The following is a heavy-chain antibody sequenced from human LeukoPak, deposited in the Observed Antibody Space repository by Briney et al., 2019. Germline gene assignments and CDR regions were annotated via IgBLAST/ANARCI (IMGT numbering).Heavy chain of an antibody. V-gene: IGHV1-69*05. CDR3: AREVGSGLLIDY. Sequence: SVKVSCKASGGTFSSYAISWVRQAPGQGLEWMGRIIPIFGTANYAQKFQGRVTITTEESTSTAYMELRSLRSDDTAVYYCAREVGSGLLIDYWGQGTLVTVSS. CDR2: IIPIFGTA. J-gene: IGHJ4*02. D-gene: IGHD6-19*01. CDR1: GGTFSSYA.